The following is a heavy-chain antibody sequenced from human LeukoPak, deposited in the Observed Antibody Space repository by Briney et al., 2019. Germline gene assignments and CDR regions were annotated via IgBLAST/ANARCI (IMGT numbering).Heavy chain of an antibody. V-gene: IGHV3-23*01. CDR2: ISENGEST. CDR1: GFTFNTYA. D-gene: IGHD3-22*01. Sequence: GGSLRLSCAASGFTFNTYAMSWVRQAPGKGLEWVSSISENGESTYYADSVKGRFTISRDNAKNSLYLQMNSLRAEDTAVYYCARSYDSSGYYPLGAFDIWGQGTMVTVSS. CDR3: ARSYDSSGYYPLGAFDI. J-gene: IGHJ3*02.